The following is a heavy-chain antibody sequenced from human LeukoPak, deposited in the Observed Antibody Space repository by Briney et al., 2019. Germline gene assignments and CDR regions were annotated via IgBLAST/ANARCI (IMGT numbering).Heavy chain of an antibody. CDR1: GFTFSSYG. CDR2: ISYDGSNK. J-gene: IGHJ4*02. D-gene: IGHD1-20*01. CDR3: AKDRHASYNWKYYFDY. Sequence: GRSLRLSCAASGFTFSSYGMHWVRQAPGKGLEWVAVISYDGSNKYYADSVKGRFTISRDNSKNTLYLQMNSLRAEDTAVYYCAKDRHASYNWKYYFDYWGQGTLVTVSS. V-gene: IGHV3-30*18.